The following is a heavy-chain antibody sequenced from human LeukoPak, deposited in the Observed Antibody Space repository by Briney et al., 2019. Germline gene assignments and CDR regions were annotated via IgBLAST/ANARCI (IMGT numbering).Heavy chain of an antibody. J-gene: IGHJ4*02. Sequence: GGSLRLSCAASGFTFSSYEMNWVRQAPGKGLEWVSYISSSGSTIYYADSVKGRFTISRDNAKNSLYLQMNSLRAEDTAVYYCARSPTGSGWYYFDSWGQGTLVSVSS. CDR1: GFTFSSYE. CDR2: ISSSGSTI. D-gene: IGHD6-19*01. V-gene: IGHV3-48*03. CDR3: ARSPTGSGWYYFDS.